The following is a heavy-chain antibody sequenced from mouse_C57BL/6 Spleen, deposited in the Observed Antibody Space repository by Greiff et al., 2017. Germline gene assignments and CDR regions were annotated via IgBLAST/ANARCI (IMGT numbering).Heavy chain of an antibody. Sequence: VQLQQPGAELVKPGASVKLSCKASGYTFTSYWMHWVKQRPGQGLEWIGMIHPNSGSTNYNEKFKSKATLTVDKSSSTAYMQLSSLTSEDSAVYYCARDITTVVAHWYFDVWGTGTTVTVSS. CDR2: IHPNSGST. CDR1: GYTFTSYW. V-gene: IGHV1-64*01. D-gene: IGHD1-1*01. J-gene: IGHJ1*03. CDR3: ARDITTVVAHWYFDV.